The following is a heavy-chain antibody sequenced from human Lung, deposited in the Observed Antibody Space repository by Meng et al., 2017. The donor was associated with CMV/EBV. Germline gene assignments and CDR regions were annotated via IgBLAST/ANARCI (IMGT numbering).Heavy chain of an antibody. CDR1: GFTFSSYA. V-gene: IGHV3-30*04. CDR3: ARDRGRFLEWLFPEY. CDR2: ISYDGSNK. D-gene: IGHD3-3*01. J-gene: IGHJ4*02. Sequence: SCAASGFTFSSYAMHWVRQAPGKGLEWVAVISYDGSNKYYADSVKGRFTISRDNSKNTLYLQMNSLRAEDTAVYYCARDRGRFLEWLFPEYWGQGNXVTGAS.